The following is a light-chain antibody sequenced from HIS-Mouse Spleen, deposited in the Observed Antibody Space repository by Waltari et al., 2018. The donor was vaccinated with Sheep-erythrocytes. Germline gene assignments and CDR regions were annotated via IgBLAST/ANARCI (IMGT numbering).Light chain of an antibody. Sequence: QSALTQPRSAPGSPGQSGTISCTGTSSDVAGYNLVSWYHQYPGKAPKLMIYDVSKRPSGVPDRFSGSKSGNTASLTISGLQAEDEADYYCCSYAGSYNWVFGGGTKLTVL. CDR1: SSDVAGYNL. CDR3: CSYAGSYNWV. J-gene: IGLJ3*02. V-gene: IGLV2-11*01. CDR2: DVS.